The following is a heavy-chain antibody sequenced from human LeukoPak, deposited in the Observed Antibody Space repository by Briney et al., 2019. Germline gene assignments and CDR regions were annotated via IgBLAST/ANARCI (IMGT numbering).Heavy chain of an antibody. J-gene: IGHJ4*02. CDR3: ARGLSYYDISTGYYPSYYFDY. Sequence: SETLSLTCTVSGYSISSGYYWGWIRQPPGKGLEWIGSIYHSGSTYYNPSLKSRVTISVDTSKNQFSLKLSSVTAADTAVYYCARGLSYYDISTGYYPSYYFDYWGQGTLVTVSS. V-gene: IGHV4-38-2*02. CDR1: GYSISSGYY. CDR2: IYHSGST. D-gene: IGHD3-9*01.